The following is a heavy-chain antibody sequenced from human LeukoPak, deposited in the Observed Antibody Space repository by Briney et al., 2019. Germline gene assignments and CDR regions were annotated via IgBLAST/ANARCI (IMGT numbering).Heavy chain of an antibody. V-gene: IGHV3-21*01. D-gene: IGHD4-17*01. CDR3: ARDTDYYYYMDV. CDR2: ISSSSSYI. J-gene: IGHJ6*03. Sequence: GGSLRLSCAASGFTFSSYSMNWVRQAPGKGLEWVSSISSSSSYIYYADSVKGRFTISRDNAKNSLYLQMNSLRAEDTAVYYCARDTDYYYYMDVWGKGTTVTVSS. CDR1: GFTFSSYS.